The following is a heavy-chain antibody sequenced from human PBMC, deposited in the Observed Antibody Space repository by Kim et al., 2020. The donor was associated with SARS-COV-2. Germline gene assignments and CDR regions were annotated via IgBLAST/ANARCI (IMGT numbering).Heavy chain of an antibody. CDR3: TTDLTSETWIQPGFDY. CDR1: GFTFSNAW. D-gene: IGHD5-18*01. Sequence: GGSLRLSCAASGFTFSNAWMSWVRQAPGKGLEWVGRIKSKTDGGTTDYAAPVKGRFTISRDDSKNTLYLQMNSLKTEDTAVYYCTTDLTSETWIQPGFDYWGQGTLVTVSS. CDR2: IKSKTDGGTT. V-gene: IGHV3-15*01. J-gene: IGHJ4*02.